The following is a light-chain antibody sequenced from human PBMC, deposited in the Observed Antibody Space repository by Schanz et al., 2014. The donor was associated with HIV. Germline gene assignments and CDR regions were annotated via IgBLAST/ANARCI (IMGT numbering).Light chain of an antibody. CDR2: SND. CDR3: SSYPFSHSLL. J-gene: IGLJ2*01. CDR1: SSDIGSNT. Sequence: QSVLTQPPSASGTPGQRVTISCSGSSSDIGSNTVNRAQHLPGTAPKLLIYSNDQRPSGVPARFSGSKSGTSASLTVTGLQAEDEADYYCSSYPFSHSLLFGGGTKLTVL. V-gene: IGLV1-44*01.